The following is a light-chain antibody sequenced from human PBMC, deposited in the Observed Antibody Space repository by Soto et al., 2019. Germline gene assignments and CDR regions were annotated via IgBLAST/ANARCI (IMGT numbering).Light chain of an antibody. CDR3: QNYNSYSEE. V-gene: IGKV1-5*01. J-gene: IGKJ1*01. CDR1: QIISSW. CDR2: DSS. Sequence: DIQITHSPSTLSASVVDRVTITFLASQIISSWLAWYQQKPGKAPKLLIYDSSSLESGVPSRFSGSGSGTEFTLTISSLQPDDFATYYCQNYNSYSEEFGQGTKVDIK.